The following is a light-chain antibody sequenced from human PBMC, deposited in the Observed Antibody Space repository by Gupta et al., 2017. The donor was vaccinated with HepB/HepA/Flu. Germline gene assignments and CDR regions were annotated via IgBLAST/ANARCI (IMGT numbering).Light chain of an antibody. V-gene: IGLV3-21*02. J-gene: IGLJ2*01. CDR2: DDS. CDR3: QVWDSNNDHVV. Sequence: TCGGDNIGDKSVHWYQQKPGQAPVLVLYDDSDRPSGIPERFSGSNSGNTATVTISRVEVGDEADYYCQVWDSNNDHVVFGGGTKLTVL. CDR1: NIGDKS.